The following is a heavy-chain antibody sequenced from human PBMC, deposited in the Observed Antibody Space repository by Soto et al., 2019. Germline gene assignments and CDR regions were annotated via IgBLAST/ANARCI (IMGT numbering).Heavy chain of an antibody. CDR1: GGTFSSYA. D-gene: IGHD6-19*01. V-gene: IGHV1-69*13. CDR3: ARRGWYDLHPPLNCFDS. Sequence: GASGKVSCKASGGTFSSYAISWVRQAPGRGLEWMGGIIPIFGTANYAQKFQGRVTITADESTSTAYMELSSLRSEDTAVYYCARRGWYDLHPPLNCFDSWGQGTLVTVSS. J-gene: IGHJ5*01. CDR2: IIPIFGTA.